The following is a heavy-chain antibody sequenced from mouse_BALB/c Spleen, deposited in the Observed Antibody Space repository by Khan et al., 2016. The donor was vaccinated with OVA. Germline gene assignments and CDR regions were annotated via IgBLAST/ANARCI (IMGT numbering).Heavy chain of an antibody. CDR3: ARSPYGNFAY. D-gene: IGHD2-1*01. Sequence: ELVESGGGLVKPGGSLKLSCAASGFTFSTFAMSWVRQTPAKRLEWVATISSDGDYTYYPDNVTGRFTISRDNAKNTLYLQMISLRSEDTAMYYCARSPYGNFAYWGQGTLVTVSA. V-gene: IGHV5-9-3*01. CDR1: GFTFSTFA. J-gene: IGHJ3*01. CDR2: ISSDGDYT.